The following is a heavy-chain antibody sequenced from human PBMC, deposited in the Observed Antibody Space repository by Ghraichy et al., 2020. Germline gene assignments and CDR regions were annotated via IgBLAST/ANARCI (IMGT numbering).Heavy chain of an antibody. J-gene: IGHJ6*02. CDR2: ISGSGGDT. Sequence: GWSLRLSCAASGFTFSSYVMSWVRQAPRKGLEWVSGISGSGGDTYYADSVKGRFTISRDNSKNTLYLQMNSLRAEDTAVYYWSKGIAAGTTTISYYYNGMDVWGQGTTVTVSS. V-gene: IGHV3-23*01. CDR3: SKGIAAGTTTISYYYNGMDV. CDR1: GFTFSSYV. D-gene: IGHD6-13*01.